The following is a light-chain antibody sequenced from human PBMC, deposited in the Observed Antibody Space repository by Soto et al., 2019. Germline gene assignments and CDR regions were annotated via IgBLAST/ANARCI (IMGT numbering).Light chain of an antibody. CDR1: KTIGYNY. J-gene: IGKJ2*01. V-gene: IGKV3-20*01. Sequence: EIVLTQFPDTLSLSPGERATLSCRASKTIGYNYLAWYQQRPGLAPTLLIYDASTRAPGISDRFSGSGSGTDFTLTSSRLEPGDFAVYYCQEYDTPYTFGPGTKLEI. CDR3: QEYDTPYT. CDR2: DAS.